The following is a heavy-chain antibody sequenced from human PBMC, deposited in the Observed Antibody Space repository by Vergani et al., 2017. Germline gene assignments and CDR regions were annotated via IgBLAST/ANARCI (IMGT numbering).Heavy chain of an antibody. V-gene: IGHV3-21*01. J-gene: IGHJ6*02. CDR2: ISSSSSYI. Sequence: EVQLVESGGGLVKPGGSLRLSCAASGFTFSSYSMNWVRQAPGKGLEWVSSISSSSSYIYYADSVKGRFTISRDNAKNSLYLQMNSLRAEDTAVYYCARDVAPPRWFGELSYYYYGMDVWGQGTTVTVSS. CDR3: ARDVAPPRWFGELSYYYYGMDV. D-gene: IGHD3-10*01. CDR1: GFTFSSYS.